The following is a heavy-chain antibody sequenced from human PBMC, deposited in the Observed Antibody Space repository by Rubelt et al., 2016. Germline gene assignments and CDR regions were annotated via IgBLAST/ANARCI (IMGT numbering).Heavy chain of an antibody. CDR3: ARDPRPRLLCGFDY. Sequence: QLQLQESGPGLVKPSETLSLTCTVSGGSISSRSYYWGWISQHQGQGLAWIGTNDSNGSTYYNPHLKSRYTISIDTSKNQFSLKLTSVTAADSAVYYCARDPRPRLLCGFDYWGQGALVTVSS. CDR1: GGSISSRSYY. CDR2: NDSNGST. J-gene: IGHJ4*02. V-gene: IGHV4-39*07. D-gene: IGHD2-15*01.